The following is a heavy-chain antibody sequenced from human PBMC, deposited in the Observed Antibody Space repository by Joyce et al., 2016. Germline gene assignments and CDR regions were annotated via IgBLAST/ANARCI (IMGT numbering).Heavy chain of an antibody. Sequence: EVQLVESGGGLVKPGGSLRLSCAASGFTFSSYSMGWVRQAPGKGLEGVSSISSSSSYIKYTDSVKGRLTISRDNAKNSLYLQMNSLRVEDTAVYYCARSSYTNGIFDYWGQGTLVTVSS. J-gene: IGHJ4*02. CDR3: ARSSYTNGIFDY. CDR2: ISSSSSYI. V-gene: IGHV3-21*01. D-gene: IGHD2-8*01. CDR1: GFTFSSYS.